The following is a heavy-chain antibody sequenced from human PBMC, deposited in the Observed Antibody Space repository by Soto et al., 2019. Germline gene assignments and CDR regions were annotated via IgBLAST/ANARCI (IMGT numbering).Heavy chain of an antibody. J-gene: IGHJ6*02. D-gene: IGHD1-7*01. V-gene: IGHV4-39*01. CDR1: GGSIRSSSYY. Sequence: SETLALTCTVSGGSIRSSSYYWGWIRQPPGKGLEWIGSIYYSGSTYYNPSLKSRVTISVDTSKNQFSLKLSSVTAADTAVYYCARQASITGTDLGYYYYYGMDVWGQGTTVTVSS. CDR3: ARQASITGTDLGYYYYYGMDV. CDR2: IYYSGST.